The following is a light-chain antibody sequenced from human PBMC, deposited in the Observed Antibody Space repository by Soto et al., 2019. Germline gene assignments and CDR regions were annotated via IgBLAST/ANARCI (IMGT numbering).Light chain of an antibody. CDR2: DVS. CDR1: SSGVGGYNY. V-gene: IGLV2-14*03. Sequence: QSVLTQPASVSGSPGQAITISCTGTSSGVGGYNYVSSYQHHPGKAPKLIIYDVSNSPPGVSIRFSGPKSDTTASLTISGPQLEDEADYHCSPYTPSTTRQIVFETGTKVTVL. J-gene: IGLJ1*01. CDR3: SPYTPSTTRQIV.